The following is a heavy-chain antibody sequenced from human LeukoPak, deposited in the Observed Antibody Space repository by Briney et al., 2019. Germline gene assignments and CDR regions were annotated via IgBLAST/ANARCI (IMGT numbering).Heavy chain of an antibody. CDR1: GFTFSSYA. CDR2: ISGSGGST. V-gene: IGHV3-23*01. J-gene: IGHJ5*02. D-gene: IGHD2-2*01. Sequence: PGGSLRLSCAASGFTFSSYATSWVRQAPGKGLEWVSAISGSGGSTYYADSVKGRFTISRDNSKNTLYLQMNSLRAEDTAVYYCAKWKYCSSTSCYLRSYWFDPWGQGTLVTVSS. CDR3: AKWKYCSSTSCYLRSYWFDP.